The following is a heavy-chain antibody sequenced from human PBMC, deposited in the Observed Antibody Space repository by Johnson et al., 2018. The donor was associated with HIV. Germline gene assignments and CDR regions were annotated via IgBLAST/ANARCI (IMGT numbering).Heavy chain of an antibody. V-gene: IGHV3-30*02. CDR2: IRNYGSNE. D-gene: IGHD3-9*01. Sequence: QMQLVESGGGVVQPGGSLTLSCAASGFTFSSYALHWVRQAPGKGLQWVAFIRNYGSNEYYADSVKGRFTISRDNAKNTLYLQMDSLGAEDTAVYYCARELPSYDILTGPGAFDIWGQGTMVTVSS. J-gene: IGHJ3*02. CDR3: ARELPSYDILTGPGAFDI. CDR1: GFTFSSYA.